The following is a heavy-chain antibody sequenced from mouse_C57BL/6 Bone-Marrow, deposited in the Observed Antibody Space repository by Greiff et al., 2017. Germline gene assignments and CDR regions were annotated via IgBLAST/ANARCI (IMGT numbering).Heavy chain of an antibody. J-gene: IGHJ2*02. Sequence: EVMLVESGGDLVKPGGSLKLSCAASGFTFRSYGMSWVRQTPDKRLEWVATISSGGSYTYYPDSVKGRVTISRDNAKNTLYLQMSSLKSEDTAMYEGARANWVYFDYWGQGTSLTVSS. CDR1: GFTFRSYG. V-gene: IGHV5-6*01. D-gene: IGHD4-1*01. CDR3: ARANWVYFDY. CDR2: ISSGGSYT.